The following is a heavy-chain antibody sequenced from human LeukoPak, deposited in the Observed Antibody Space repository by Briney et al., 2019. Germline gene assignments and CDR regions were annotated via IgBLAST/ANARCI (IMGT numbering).Heavy chain of an antibody. D-gene: IGHD3-10*01. V-gene: IGHV3-30-3*01. CDR1: GFTFSSYA. CDR3: ARSMGFGELLCLGY. J-gene: IGHJ4*02. Sequence: GGSLRLSCAASGFTFSSYAMHWVRQAPGKGLEWVAVISYDGSNKYYADSVKGRFTISRDNSKNTLYLQMNSLRAEDTAVYYCARSMGFGELLCLGYWGQGTLVTVSS. CDR2: ISYDGSNK.